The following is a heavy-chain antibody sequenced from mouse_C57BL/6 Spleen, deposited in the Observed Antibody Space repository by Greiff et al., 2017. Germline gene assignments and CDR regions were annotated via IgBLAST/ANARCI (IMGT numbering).Heavy chain of an antibody. CDR3: ARGYGSSPWYVDG. CDR1: GYTFTSYW. D-gene: IGHD1-1*01. Sequence: VQLQQSGAELVRPGSSVKLSCKASGYTFTSYWMHWVKQRPIQGLEWIGNIDPSDSETNYNQKFKDKATLTVDKSSSTAYMQLSSLTSEDSAVYYCARGYGSSPWYVDGWGTGTTVTVSS. J-gene: IGHJ1*03. V-gene: IGHV1-52*01. CDR2: IDPSDSET.